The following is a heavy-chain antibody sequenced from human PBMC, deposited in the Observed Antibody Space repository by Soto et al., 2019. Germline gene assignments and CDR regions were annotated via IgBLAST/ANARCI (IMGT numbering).Heavy chain of an antibody. CDR2: IYWDDDK. Sequence: QITLKESGPTLVKPTQTLTLTCTFSGFSLSTSGVGVGWIRQPPGKALEWLALIYWDDDKRYSPSLKSRLTITKDTSKNQVVLTMTNMDPVDTATYYCAQVRGRDILTCYSAPFDYWGQGTLVTVSS. CDR1: GFSLSTSGVG. J-gene: IGHJ4*02. CDR3: AQVRGRDILTCYSAPFDY. D-gene: IGHD3-9*01. V-gene: IGHV2-5*02.